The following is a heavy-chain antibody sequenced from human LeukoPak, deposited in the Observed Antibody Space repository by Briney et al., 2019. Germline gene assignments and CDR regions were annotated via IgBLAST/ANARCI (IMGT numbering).Heavy chain of an antibody. Sequence: GASVKVSCKASGYTFTSYYMHWVRQAPGQGLEWMGIINPSGGSTSYAQKFQGRVTMTTDTSTSTAYMELRSLRSDDTAVYYCARASYGEVDYWGQGTLVTVSS. J-gene: IGHJ4*02. D-gene: IGHD4-17*01. V-gene: IGHV1-46*01. CDR2: INPSGGST. CDR3: ARASYGEVDY. CDR1: GYTFTSYY.